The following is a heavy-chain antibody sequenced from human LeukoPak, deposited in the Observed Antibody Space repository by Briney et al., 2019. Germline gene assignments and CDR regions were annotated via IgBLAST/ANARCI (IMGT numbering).Heavy chain of an antibody. D-gene: IGHD4-23*01. CDR3: ARVDGGNSVYYYYYYYMDV. J-gene: IGHJ6*03. CDR1: GFTFSSYG. V-gene: IGHV3-30*02. CDR2: IRYDGSNK. Sequence: GGSLRLSCAASGFTFSSYGMHWVRQAPGKGLEWVAFIRYDGSNKYYADSVKGRFTISRDNAKNSLYLQMNSLRAEDTAVYYCARVDGGNSVYYYYYYYMDVWGKGTTVTVSS.